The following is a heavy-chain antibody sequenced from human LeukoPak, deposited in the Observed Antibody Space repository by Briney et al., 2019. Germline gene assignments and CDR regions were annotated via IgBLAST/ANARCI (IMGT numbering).Heavy chain of an antibody. Sequence: PGGSLRLSCAGSGFPFSNYAMTGVRQPPGKGLEWVSRVSGSGRNTFYPDSVEGRFTISRDNSKNTVYLQMNSLRADDTAVYYCVKSRRVGANQRGLFDYWGQGTLVTVSP. D-gene: IGHD1-26*01. CDR3: VKSRRVGANQRGLFDY. CDR1: GFPFSNYA. J-gene: IGHJ4*02. CDR2: VSGSGRNT. V-gene: IGHV3-23*01.